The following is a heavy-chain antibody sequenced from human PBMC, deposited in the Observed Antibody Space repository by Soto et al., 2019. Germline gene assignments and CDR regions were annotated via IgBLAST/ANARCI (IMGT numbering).Heavy chain of an antibody. CDR2: IYYSGST. CDR3: ARDRECSGGTCYNYFDY. V-gene: IGHV4-31*03. Sequence: PSETLSLTCTVSGGSISSGGYYWSWIRQHPGRGLEWIGYIYYSGSTYYNPSLKSRVTISVDTPKNQFSLQLSSVTAADTAVYYCARDRECSGGTCYNYFDYWGQGALVTV. D-gene: IGHD2-15*01. CDR1: GGSISSGGYY. J-gene: IGHJ4*02.